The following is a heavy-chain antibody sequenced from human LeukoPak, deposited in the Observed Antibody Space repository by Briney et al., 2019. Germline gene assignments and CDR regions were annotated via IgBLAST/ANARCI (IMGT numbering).Heavy chain of an antibody. CDR1: GFTLSTYA. Sequence: PGGSLRLSCAASGFTLSTYAITWVRQGPGKGLEWVSAIRPDGDRTYYANSVRGRFTISRDNSKDTVYLQINGLRVEDTAVYYCAREQSGTRVWYTADYWGQGTLVTVSS. CDR3: AREQSGTRVWYTADY. V-gene: IGHV3-23*01. CDR2: IRPDGDRT. D-gene: IGHD6-19*01. J-gene: IGHJ4*02.